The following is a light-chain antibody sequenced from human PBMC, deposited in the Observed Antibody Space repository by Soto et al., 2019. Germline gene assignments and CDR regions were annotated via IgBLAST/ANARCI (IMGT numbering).Light chain of an antibody. V-gene: IGLV2-14*01. CDR2: DVS. CDR3: SSYTSSSTLAV. J-gene: IGLJ2*01. CDR1: SSDVGGYIY. Sequence: QSVLTQPASVSGSPGQSITISCTGTSSDVGGYIYVSWYQQHPGKAPKLMIYDVSNRPSGVSNRFSGSKSGNTASLTISGLQAEDEADYYCSSYTSSSTLAVFGGGTQLTVL.